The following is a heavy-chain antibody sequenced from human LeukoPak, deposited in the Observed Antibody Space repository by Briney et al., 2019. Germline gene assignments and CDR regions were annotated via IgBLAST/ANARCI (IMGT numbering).Heavy chain of an antibody. D-gene: IGHD1-26*01. CDR3: ARIKIYSLLESFYYYYGMDV. V-gene: IGHV4-39*01. J-gene: IGHJ6*02. CDR1: GGSISSSSYY. CDR2: IYYSGNT. Sequence: SETLSLTCTVSGGSISSSSYYWGWIRQSPGKGLEWIGSIYYSGNTYFNPSLQSRVTMSVDTSKNQFSLKLSSVTAADTAVYYCARIKIYSLLESFYYYYGMDVWGQGTTVTVSS.